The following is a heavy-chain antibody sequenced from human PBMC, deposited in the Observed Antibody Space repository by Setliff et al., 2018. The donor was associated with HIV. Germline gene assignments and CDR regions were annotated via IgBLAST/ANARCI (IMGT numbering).Heavy chain of an antibody. CDR3: ASGRVRQSRKFGGVIVLPPFDY. CDR1: GGSISSGGFY. D-gene: IGHD3-16*02. V-gene: IGHV4-31*03. CDR2: IHHSGSA. Sequence: PSETLSLTCSVSGGSISSGGFYWSWIRQHPGKALEWIGYIHHSGSAFYNPSLKSRLTISIDTSKSQFSLRLSSVTAADTAVYYCASGRVRQSRKFGGVIVLPPFDYWGQGTLVTVSS. J-gene: IGHJ4*02.